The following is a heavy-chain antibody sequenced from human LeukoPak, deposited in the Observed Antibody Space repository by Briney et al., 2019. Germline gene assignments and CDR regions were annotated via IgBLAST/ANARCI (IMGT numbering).Heavy chain of an antibody. J-gene: IGHJ5*02. CDR1: GGSISSYY. CDR2: IYYSGST. D-gene: IGHD4-17*01. Sequence: SETLSLTCTVSGGSISSYYWSWIRQPPGKGLEWIGYIYYSGSTNYNPSLKSRVTISVDTSKNQFSLKLSSVTAADTAVYYCARDLATTGTNHWFDPWGQGTLVTVSS. V-gene: IGHV4-59*01. CDR3: ARDLATTGTNHWFDP.